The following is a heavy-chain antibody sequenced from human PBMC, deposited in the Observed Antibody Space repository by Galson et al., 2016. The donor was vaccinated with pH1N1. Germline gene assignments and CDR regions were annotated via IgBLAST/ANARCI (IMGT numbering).Heavy chain of an antibody. V-gene: IGHV3-7*01. J-gene: IGHJ4*02. D-gene: IGHD3-16*01. Sequence: SLRLSCAASGFTFSETWMNWFRQAPGKGLEWVANIKKDGSEKNYVDSVKGRFTISRDNAKTSLYLQMNNLRADDTALYYCAAGWGRLVDYWGQGTLVTVSS. CDR2: IKKDGSEK. CDR1: GFTFSETW. CDR3: AAGWGRLVDY.